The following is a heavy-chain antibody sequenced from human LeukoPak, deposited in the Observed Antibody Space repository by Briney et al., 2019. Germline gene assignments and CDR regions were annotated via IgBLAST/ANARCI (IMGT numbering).Heavy chain of an antibody. CDR1: GFTFSSYW. J-gene: IGHJ4*02. V-gene: IGHV3-74*01. D-gene: IGHD1-1*01. CDR3: VRSTMSGIDQLGC. Sequence: GGSLRLSCVASGFTFSSYWMHWVRQIPGKGLVWASRLNYHGTAAAYADSVKGRLTISRDNAKNTLYLQMSSLSAEDTAVYYCVRSTMSGIDQLGCWGQGTLVTVS. CDR2: LNYHGTAA.